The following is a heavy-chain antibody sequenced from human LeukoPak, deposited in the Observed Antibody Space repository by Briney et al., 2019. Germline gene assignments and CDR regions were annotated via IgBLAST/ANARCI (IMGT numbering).Heavy chain of an antibody. CDR1: GGSFSGYY. D-gene: IGHD2-2*01. J-gene: IGHJ6*04. CDR3: ARGRGYCSSTSCPQGYYYGVDV. Sequence: PSETLSLTCAVYGGSFSGYYWSWIRQPPGKGLEWIGEINHSGSTNYNPSLKSRVTISVDTSKNQFSLKLSSVTAADTAVYYCARGRGYCSSTSCPQGYYYGVDVWGKGTTATVSS. V-gene: IGHV4-34*01. CDR2: INHSGST.